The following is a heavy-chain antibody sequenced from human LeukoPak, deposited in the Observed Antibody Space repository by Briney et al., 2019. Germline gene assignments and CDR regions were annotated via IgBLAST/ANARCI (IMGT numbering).Heavy chain of an antibody. D-gene: IGHD6-19*01. CDR2: INPNSGGT. CDR3: ARDNSSGWYASLDY. CDR1: GYTFTGYY. Sequence: ASVKVSCKASGYTFTGYYMHWVRQAPGQGLEWMGWINPNSGGTNYAQKFQGRVTMTRDTSISTAYMELSRLRSDDTAVYYCARDNSSGWYASLDYWGQGTLVTVSS. J-gene: IGHJ4*02. V-gene: IGHV1-2*02.